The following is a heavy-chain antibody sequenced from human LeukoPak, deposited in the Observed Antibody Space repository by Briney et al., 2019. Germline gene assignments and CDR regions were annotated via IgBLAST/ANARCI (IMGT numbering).Heavy chain of an antibody. Sequence: ASVKVSCKTSGYTFTSYYVSWVRQAPGQGLEWMGWISGYNAKAKYVQKFQGRITMTIDTSTTTAYMELRSLTSDDTAVYYCARVRDYYASSDYSDYWGQGTLVTVSS. CDR1: GYTFTSYY. D-gene: IGHD3-22*01. CDR2: ISGYNAKA. CDR3: ARVRDYYASSDYSDY. V-gene: IGHV1-18*04. J-gene: IGHJ4*02.